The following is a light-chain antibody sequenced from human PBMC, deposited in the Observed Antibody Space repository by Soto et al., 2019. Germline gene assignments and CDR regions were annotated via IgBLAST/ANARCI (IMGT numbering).Light chain of an antibody. Sequence: QSVLTQPRSVSGSPGQSVTISCTGTSXDVGGYNYVSWYQQHPGKAPKLMIYDVSKRPSGVPDRFSGSKSGNTASLTISGLQAEDEADYYCCSYAGSYTYVFGTGTK. CDR3: CSYAGSYTYV. J-gene: IGLJ1*01. CDR2: DVS. V-gene: IGLV2-11*01. CDR1: SXDVGGYNY.